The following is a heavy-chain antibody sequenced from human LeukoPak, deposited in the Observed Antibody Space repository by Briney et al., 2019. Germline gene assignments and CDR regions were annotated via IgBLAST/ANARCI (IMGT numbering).Heavy chain of an antibody. Sequence: SETLSLTCTVSGGSISSSSYYWGWIRQPPGKGLEWLGSIYYSGSTYYNPSLKSRVTISVDTSKNQFSLKLSSVTAADTAVYYCARHKSSWYYFDYWGQGTLVTVSS. D-gene: IGHD6-13*01. CDR1: GGSISSSSYY. V-gene: IGHV4-39*01. CDR3: ARHKSSWYYFDY. J-gene: IGHJ4*02. CDR2: IYYSGST.